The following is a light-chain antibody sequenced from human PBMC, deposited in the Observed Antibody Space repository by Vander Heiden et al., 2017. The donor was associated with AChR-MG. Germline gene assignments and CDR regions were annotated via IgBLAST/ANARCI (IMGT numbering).Light chain of an antibody. Sequence: FLLTQPRSVSESPGQTTSISCTRSSGSIASDYVQWYQQRPGSAPITLIYEDDQRPSGVPDRFSGSIDSTSNSASLTISGLKTEDEADYFCQSSDSANHVIFGGGTTLTVL. CDR1: SGSIASDY. V-gene: IGLV6-57*04. CDR2: EDD. CDR3: QSSDSANHVI. J-gene: IGLJ2*01.